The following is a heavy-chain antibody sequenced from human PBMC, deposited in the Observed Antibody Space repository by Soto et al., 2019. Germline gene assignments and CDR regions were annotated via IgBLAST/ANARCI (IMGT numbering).Heavy chain of an antibody. V-gene: IGHV1-18*04. D-gene: IGHD3-22*01. CDR2: ISAYNGNT. CDR3: ARDIIDDDSSGYYPPFDY. J-gene: IGHJ4*02. Sequence: QVQLVQSGAEVKKPGASVKVSCKASGYTFTSYGISWVRQAPGQGLEWMGWISAYNGNTNYAQKLHGRVTMTTDTPTSTAYMELRSLRYDDTAVYCCARDIIDDDSSGYYPPFDYWGQGTLVTVSS. CDR1: GYTFTSYG.